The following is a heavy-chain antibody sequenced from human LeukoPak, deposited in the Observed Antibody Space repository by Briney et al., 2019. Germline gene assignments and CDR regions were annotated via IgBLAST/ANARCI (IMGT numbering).Heavy chain of an antibody. V-gene: IGHV4-39*07. D-gene: IGHD2-21*02. CDR3: ARLTYVLTATSYWYFDL. CDR1: GGSISSSSYY. CDR2: IYYSGST. Sequence: PSETLSLTCTVSGGSISSSSYYWGWIRQPPGKGLERIGSIYYSGSTYYNPSLKSRVTISVDTSKNQFSLKLSSVTAADTAVYYCARLTYVLTATSYWYFDLWGRGTLVTVSS. J-gene: IGHJ2*01.